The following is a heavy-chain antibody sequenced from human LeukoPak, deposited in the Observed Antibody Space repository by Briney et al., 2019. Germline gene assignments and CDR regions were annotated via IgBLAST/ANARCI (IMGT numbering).Heavy chain of an antibody. V-gene: IGHV3-23*01. CDR3: AKGKMTAYLSWFDP. CDR1: GFIFSTYA. Sequence: VGSLRLSCAASGFIFSTYAMSWVRQAPGKGLEWVSVISPSGDTSYYADSVKGRFTISRDNSRNTLNLQMSSLRAEDTAIYYCAKGKMTAYLSWFDPWGQGTPVTVSS. CDR2: ISPSGDTS. J-gene: IGHJ5*02. D-gene: IGHD3-9*01.